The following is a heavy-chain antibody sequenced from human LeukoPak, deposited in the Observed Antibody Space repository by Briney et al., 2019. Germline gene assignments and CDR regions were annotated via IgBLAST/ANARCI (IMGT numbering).Heavy chain of an antibody. J-gene: IGHJ4*02. CDR1: GFSFSNYA. CDR2: ISSDGSTT. Sequence: GGSLRLSCVSSGFSFSNYAMSWVRQAPGKGLVWVSRISSDGSTTTYAGSVKGRFTISRDNAKNTMYLQMNSLRAEDTALYYCARVTEYSTAGMRYWGQGILVTVSS. CDR3: ARVTEYSTAGMRY. V-gene: IGHV3-74*01. D-gene: IGHD6-13*01.